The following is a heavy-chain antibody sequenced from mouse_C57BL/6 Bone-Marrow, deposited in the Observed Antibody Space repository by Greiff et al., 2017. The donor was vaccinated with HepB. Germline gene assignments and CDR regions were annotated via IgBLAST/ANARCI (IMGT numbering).Heavy chain of an antibody. V-gene: IGHV5-17*01. CDR3: ARDYDYDQTAWFAY. J-gene: IGHJ3*01. D-gene: IGHD2-4*01. CDR2: ISSGSSTI. CDR1: GFTFSDYG. Sequence: EVQLVESGGGLVKPGGSLKLSCAASGFTFSDYGMHWVRQAPEKGLEWVAYISSGSSTIYYADTVKGRFTFSRDNAKNTLFLQMTSLRSEDTAMYYCARDYDYDQTAWFAYWGQGTLVTVSA.